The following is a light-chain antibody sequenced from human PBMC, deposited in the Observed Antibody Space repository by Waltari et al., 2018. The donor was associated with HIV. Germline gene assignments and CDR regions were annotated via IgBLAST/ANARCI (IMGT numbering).Light chain of an antibody. CDR1: WQDIGSNL. Sequence: QSVLTQPPSASAPPGHRVAISCSRAWQDIGSNLVYWNRLLPGTTPPLLISRNAQRPSGVPDRFSGSKFDSSASLAVTDRRSEDEGDYYCATWDNSLGTFIFGGGTRLTVL. V-gene: IGLV1-47*01. CDR3: ATWDNSLGTFI. J-gene: IGLJ2*01. CDR2: RNA.